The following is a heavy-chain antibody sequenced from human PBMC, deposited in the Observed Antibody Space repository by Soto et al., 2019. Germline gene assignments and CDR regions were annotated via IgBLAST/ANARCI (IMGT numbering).Heavy chain of an antibody. J-gene: IGHJ3*02. CDR2: IYYSGST. CDR3: ARDRDKLGRLAYDAFDI. Sequence: LSLTCTVSGGSVSSGSYYWSWIRQPPGKGLEWIGYIYYSGSTNYNPSLKSRVTISVDTSKNQFSLKLSSVTAADTAVYYCARDRDKLGRLAYDAFDIWGQGTMVTVSS. CDR1: GGSVSSGSYY. D-gene: IGHD1-26*01. V-gene: IGHV4-61*01.